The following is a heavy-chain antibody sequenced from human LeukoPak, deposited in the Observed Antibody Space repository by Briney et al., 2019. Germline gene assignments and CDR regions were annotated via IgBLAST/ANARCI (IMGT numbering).Heavy chain of an antibody. D-gene: IGHD3-22*01. CDR2: TSKSGSAI. J-gene: IGHJ4*02. V-gene: IGHV3-48*03. Sequence: GGSLRLSCAASGFTFSSYDVNWVRQAPGKGLEWISYTSKSGSAIYYADSVKGRFTISRDNAKNSLYLQMNSLRAEDTAVYYCARGGNYDSSGYYYDNYFDYWGQGTLVTVSS. CDR1: GFTFSSYD. CDR3: ARGGNYDSSGYYYDNYFDY.